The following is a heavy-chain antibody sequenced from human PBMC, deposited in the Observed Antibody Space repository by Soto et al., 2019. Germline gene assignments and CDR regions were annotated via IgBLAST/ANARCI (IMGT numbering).Heavy chain of an antibody. CDR1: GYSFTNYG. CDR3: ARERGVASPVAGNTHYYYYMDV. J-gene: IGHJ6*03. D-gene: IGHD6-19*01. CDR2: ISAFNGNT. V-gene: IGHV1-18*01. Sequence: QDQLVQSGAEVKKPGASVTVSCKASGYSFTNYGVTWVRQAPGQGLEWMGWISAFNGNTHYAQNLQGRVTMTTDASTSTAYMELRSLRADDTAVYYCARERGVASPVAGNTHYYYYMDVWGKGTTVTVSS.